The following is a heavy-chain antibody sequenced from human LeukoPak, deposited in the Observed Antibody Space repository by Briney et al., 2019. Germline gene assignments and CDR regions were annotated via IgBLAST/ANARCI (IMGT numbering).Heavy chain of an antibody. Sequence: ASVKVSCKASGGTFSSYAISWVRQAPGQGLEWMGWISAYNGNTNYAQKLQGRVTMTTDTSTSTAYMELRSLRSDDTAVYYCAREEGGYDILTGYYTRDYFDYWGQGTLVTVSS. CDR1: GGTFSSYA. V-gene: IGHV1-18*01. CDR2: ISAYNGNT. J-gene: IGHJ4*02. D-gene: IGHD3-9*01. CDR3: AREEGGYDILTGYYTRDYFDY.